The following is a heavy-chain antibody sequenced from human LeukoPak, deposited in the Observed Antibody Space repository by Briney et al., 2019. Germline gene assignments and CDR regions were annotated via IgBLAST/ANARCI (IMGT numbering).Heavy chain of an antibody. CDR2: INPNSGGT. D-gene: IGHD3-9*01. V-gene: IGHV1-2*04. CDR1: GYTFTGYY. J-gene: IGHJ3*02. Sequence: GASVKVSCKASGYTFTGYYMHWVRQAPGQGLEWMGWINPNSGGTNYAQKFQGWVTMTRDTSISTAYMELSMLRSDDTAVYYCAREAELRYFDWLPGDAFDIWGQGTMVTVSS. CDR3: AREAELRYFDWLPGDAFDI.